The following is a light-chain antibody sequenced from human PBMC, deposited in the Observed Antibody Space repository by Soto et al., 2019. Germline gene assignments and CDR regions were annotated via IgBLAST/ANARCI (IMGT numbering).Light chain of an antibody. CDR3: QQYGSSPT. CDR2: GAS. CDR1: QSVSSSY. Sequence: EIVLTQSPGTLSLSPVERATLSCRASQSVSSSYLAWYQHKRGQAPRLLVYGASSRATGIPDRFSGSGSGTDFTLTISRLEPADSAVYYCQQYGSSPTFGGGTRVEIK. J-gene: IGKJ4*01. V-gene: IGKV3-20*01.